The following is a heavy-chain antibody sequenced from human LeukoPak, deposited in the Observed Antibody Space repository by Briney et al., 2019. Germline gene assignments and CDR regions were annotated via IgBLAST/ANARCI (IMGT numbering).Heavy chain of an antibody. CDR1: GGSISSSSYY. J-gene: IGHJ4*02. CDR2: IHDSGST. Sequence: SETLSLTCTVSGGSISSSSYYWGWIRQPPGKGLEWIGTIHDSGSTYYNPSLKSRVTISVDTSKNQFSLKLRSVTAADTAVYYCARQWPTAFDYWGQGTLVTVSS. CDR3: ARQWPTAFDY. V-gene: IGHV4-39*01. D-gene: IGHD1-26*01.